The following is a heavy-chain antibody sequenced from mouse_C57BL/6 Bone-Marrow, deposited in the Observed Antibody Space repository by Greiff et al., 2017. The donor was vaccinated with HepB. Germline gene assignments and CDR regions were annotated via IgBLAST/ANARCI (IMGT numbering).Heavy chain of an antibody. CDR3: ARREDLLWNPYYAMDY. CDR1: GYTFTSYD. V-gene: IGHV1-85*01. J-gene: IGHJ4*01. D-gene: IGHD2-1*01. Sequence: VKLMESGPELVKPGASVKLSCKASGYTFTSYDINWVKQRPGQGLEWIGWIYPRDGSTKYNEKFKGKATLTVDTSSSTAYMELHSLTSEDSAVYFCARREDLLWNPYYAMDYWGQGTSVTVSS. CDR2: IYPRDGST.